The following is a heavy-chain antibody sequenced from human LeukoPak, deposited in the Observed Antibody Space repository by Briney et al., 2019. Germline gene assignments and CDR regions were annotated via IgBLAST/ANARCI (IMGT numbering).Heavy chain of an antibody. CDR3: ARDGRRDSDASDI. V-gene: IGHV3-21*01. CDR1: GFTFSSYS. Sequence: GGSLRLSCAASGFTFSSYSMNWVRQAPGKGLEWVSSISSSSSYIYYADSVKGRFTISRDNAKNSLYLQMNSLRAEDTAVYYCARDGRRDSDASDIWGQGTMVTVSS. D-gene: IGHD1-1*01. CDR2: ISSSSSYI. J-gene: IGHJ3*02.